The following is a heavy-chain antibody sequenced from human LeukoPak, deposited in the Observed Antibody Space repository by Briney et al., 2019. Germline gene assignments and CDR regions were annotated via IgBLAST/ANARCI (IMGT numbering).Heavy chain of an antibody. D-gene: IGHD3-10*01. V-gene: IGHV1-2*02. CDR2: INPNSGGT. Sequence: VASVKVSCKASGGTFSSYAISWVRQAPGQGLEWMGWINPNSGGTNYAQKFQGRVTMTRDTSISTAYMELSRLRSDDTAVYYCARNYYYGSGSYYFNNYYYMDVWGKGTTVTVSS. CDR3: ARNYYYGSGSYYFNNYYYMDV. J-gene: IGHJ6*03. CDR1: GGTFSSYA.